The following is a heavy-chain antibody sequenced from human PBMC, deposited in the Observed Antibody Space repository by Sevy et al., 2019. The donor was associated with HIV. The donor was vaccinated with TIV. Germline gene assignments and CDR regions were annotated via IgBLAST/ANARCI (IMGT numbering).Heavy chain of an antibody. D-gene: IGHD3-3*01. CDR2: ISSNGGST. CDR1: GFTFSSYA. CDR3: VKDYDFWSGSRTPFDY. V-gene: IGHV3-64D*06. Sequence: GGSLRLSCSASGFTFSSYAMHWVRQAPGKGLEYVSAISSNGGSTYYADSVKGRFTISRDNSKNTLYLQMSSLRAEDTAVYYVVKDYDFWSGSRTPFDYWGQGTLVTVSS. J-gene: IGHJ4*02.